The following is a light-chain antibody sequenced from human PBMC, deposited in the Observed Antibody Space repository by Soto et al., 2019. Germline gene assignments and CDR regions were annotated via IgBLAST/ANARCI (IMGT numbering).Light chain of an antibody. CDR2: EVS. J-gene: IGLJ1*01. CDR3: SSRAASITYV. V-gene: IGLV2-14*01. Sequence: QSVLTQPASVSGSPGQSITISCIGTSADVGAYNYVSWYQQHPGKAPKLMIYEVSNRPSGVSNRFSGSKSGNTASLTISGLKAEDEADYYCSSRAASITYVFGTGTKVTVL. CDR1: SADVGAYNY.